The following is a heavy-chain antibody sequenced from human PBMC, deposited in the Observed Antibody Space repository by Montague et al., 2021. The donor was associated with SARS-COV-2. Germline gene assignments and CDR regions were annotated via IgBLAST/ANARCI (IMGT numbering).Heavy chain of an antibody. CDR2: IYYTGNT. J-gene: IGHJ6*02. V-gene: IGHV4-4*02. Sequence: SETLSLTCAVSDGSISSPNWWNWVRQPPGKGLEWIGEIYYTGNTYDNPSLKSRVTIFIDKSKKHFSLQLRSVTAADTAVYYCARGGTYHYGMDVWGQGTTVAVSS. CDR1: DGSISSPNW. D-gene: IGHD3-16*01. CDR3: ARGGTYHYGMDV.